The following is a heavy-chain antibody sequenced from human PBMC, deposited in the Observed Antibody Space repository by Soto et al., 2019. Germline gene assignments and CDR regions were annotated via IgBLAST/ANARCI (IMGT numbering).Heavy chain of an antibody. J-gene: IGHJ6*02. CDR2: IIPIFGTA. Sequence: GASVKVSCKASGGTFSSYAISWVRQAPGQGLEWMGGIIPIFGTANYAQKFQGRVTITADKSTSTAYMELSSLRSEDTAVYYCARLTVARGGYYYYYGMDVWGQGTTVTSP. V-gene: IGHV1-69*06. CDR3: ARLTVARGGYYYYYGMDV. D-gene: IGHD4-17*01. CDR1: GGTFSSYA.